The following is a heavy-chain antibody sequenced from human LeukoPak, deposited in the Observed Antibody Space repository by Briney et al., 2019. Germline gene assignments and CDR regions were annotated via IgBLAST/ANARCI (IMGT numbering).Heavy chain of an antibody. CDR3: ARDEPDYYDSSGYEPNDAFGI. CDR2: IYTSGST. Sequence: TLSLTCTVSGGSISSGSYYWSWIRQPAVKGLEWIGRIYTSGSTNYNPSLKSRVTISVDTSKNQFSLKLSSVTAADTAVYYCARDEPDYYDSSGYEPNDAFGIWGQGTMVTVSS. J-gene: IGHJ3*02. D-gene: IGHD3-22*01. CDR1: GGSISSGSYY. V-gene: IGHV4-61*02.